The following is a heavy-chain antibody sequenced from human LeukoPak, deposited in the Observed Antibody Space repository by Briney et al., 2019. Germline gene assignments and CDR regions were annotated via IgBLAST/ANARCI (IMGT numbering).Heavy chain of an antibody. D-gene: IGHD6-19*01. CDR3: ARDEATGGAVAGPYFDF. CDR2: ISSSSSYI. J-gene: IGHJ4*02. CDR1: GFTFSSYS. Sequence: PGGSLRLSCAASGFTFSSYSMNWVRQAPAKGLEWVSSISSSSSYIYYADSVKGRFTTPRDNAKNSLYLQMNSLRAEDTAVYYCARDEATGGAVAGPYFDFWGQGTLVTVSS. V-gene: IGHV3-21*01.